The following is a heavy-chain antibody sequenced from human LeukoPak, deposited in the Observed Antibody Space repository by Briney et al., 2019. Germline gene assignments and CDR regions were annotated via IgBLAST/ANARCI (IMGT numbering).Heavy chain of an antibody. J-gene: IGHJ4*02. D-gene: IGHD1-26*01. CDR1: GYTFTTHF. Sequence: ASVTVSFKASGYTFTTHFIHWVRQAPGQGLQWMGMINPSGGSAIYAQKFQGRVTMTSDTSTSTVYMELRSLRSEDTALYFCARERGELHRELDSWGQGTLVTVSS. CDR3: ARERGELHRELDS. CDR2: INPSGGSA. V-gene: IGHV1-46*01.